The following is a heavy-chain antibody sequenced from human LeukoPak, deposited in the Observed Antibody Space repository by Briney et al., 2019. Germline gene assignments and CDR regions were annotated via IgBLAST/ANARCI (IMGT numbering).Heavy chain of an antibody. Sequence: GASVKVSCKASGYTFTSYGISWVRQAPGQGLEWMGWISAYSGNTNYAQKLQGRVTMTTDTSTSTVYMELRSLRSDDTAVYYCARDFSWLSTFDYWGQGTLVTVSS. CDR1: GYTFTSYG. V-gene: IGHV1-18*01. CDR3: ARDFSWLSTFDY. J-gene: IGHJ4*02. CDR2: ISAYSGNT. D-gene: IGHD3-22*01.